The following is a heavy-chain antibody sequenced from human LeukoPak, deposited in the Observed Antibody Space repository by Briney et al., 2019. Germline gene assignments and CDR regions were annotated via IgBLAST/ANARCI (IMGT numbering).Heavy chain of an antibody. V-gene: IGHV1-46*01. CDR2: INPSGGST. D-gene: IGHD3-10*01. Sequence: ASVKVSCKASGYTFTSYYMHWVRQAPGQGLEWMGIINPSGGSTSYAQKFQGRVTMTRDTSTSTVYMELSSLRSEDTAVYYCASITMVRGVPRWFDPWGQGTLVTVSS. J-gene: IGHJ5*02. CDR1: GYTFTSYY. CDR3: ASITMVRGVPRWFDP.